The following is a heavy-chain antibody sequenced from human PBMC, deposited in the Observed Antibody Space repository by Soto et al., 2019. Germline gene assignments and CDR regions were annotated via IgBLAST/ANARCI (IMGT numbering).Heavy chain of an antibody. CDR2: IIPIFGTA. D-gene: IGHD2-15*01. CDR3: ARGCSGGSCYPPGYNWFDP. Sequence: GASVKVSGKASGGTFSSYAISWVRQAPGQGLEWMGGIIPIFGTANYAQKFQGRVTITADESTSTAYMELSSLRSEDTAVYYCARGCSGGSCYPPGYNWFDPWGQGTLVTVSS. CDR1: GGTFSSYA. V-gene: IGHV1-69*13. J-gene: IGHJ5*02.